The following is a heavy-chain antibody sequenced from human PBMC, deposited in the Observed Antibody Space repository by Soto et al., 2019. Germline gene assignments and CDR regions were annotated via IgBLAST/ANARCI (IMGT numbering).Heavy chain of an antibody. Sequence: GGSLRLSCAASGFTFSSYGMHWVRQAPGKGLEWVAVISYDGSNKYYADFVKGRFTISRDNSKNTLYLQMNSLRAEDTAVYYCAKDTRVVPAAQAGTFDYWGQGTLVTVSS. J-gene: IGHJ4*02. D-gene: IGHD2-2*01. CDR1: GFTFSSYG. V-gene: IGHV3-30*18. CDR3: AKDTRVVPAAQAGTFDY. CDR2: ISYDGSNK.